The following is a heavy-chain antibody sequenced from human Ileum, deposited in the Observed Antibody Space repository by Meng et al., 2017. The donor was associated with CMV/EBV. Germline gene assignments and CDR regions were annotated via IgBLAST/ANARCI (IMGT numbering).Heavy chain of an antibody. CDR2: IYWDDDK. CDR3: VRKGDFGYYFDS. J-gene: IGHJ4*02. D-gene: IGHD3-10*01. V-gene: IGHV2-5*02. Sequence: QTPLKDLCPALRKPTQPLTLTCTFSWFSTSTTRMAVGWIRQPPGKALEWLALIYWDDDKRYSPSLNSRLTITKDTSKNQVVLTMTNMDPVDTATYYCVRKGDFGYYFDSWGQGTLVTVSS. CDR1: WFSTSTTRMA.